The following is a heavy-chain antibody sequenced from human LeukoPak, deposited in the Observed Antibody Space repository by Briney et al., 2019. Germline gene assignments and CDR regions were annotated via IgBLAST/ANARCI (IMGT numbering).Heavy chain of an antibody. CDR3: ARALHWYYDSSDLNWFDP. Sequence: SQTLSLTCAVSGGSISSGGYSWSWIRQPPGKGLEWIGYIYHSGSTYYNPSLKSRVTISVDRSKNQFSLKLSSVTAADTAVYYCARALHWYYDSSDLNWFDPWGQGTLVTVSS. CDR2: IYHSGST. CDR1: GGSISSGGYS. D-gene: IGHD3-22*01. V-gene: IGHV4-30-2*01. J-gene: IGHJ5*02.